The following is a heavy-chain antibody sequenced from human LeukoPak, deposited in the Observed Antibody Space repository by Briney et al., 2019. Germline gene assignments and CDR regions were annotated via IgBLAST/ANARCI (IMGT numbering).Heavy chain of an antibody. V-gene: IGHV3-23*01. CDR2: ISGSGGST. Sequence: GGSLRLPCAASGFTFSSYAMSWVRQAPGKGLEWVSVISGSGGSTYYADSVKGRFTSSRDNSKKALYLQMNSLRAEDTAVYYCAKDGWFGELLSSIDYWGQGTLVTVSS. CDR3: AKDGWFGELLSSIDY. D-gene: IGHD3-10*01. J-gene: IGHJ4*02. CDR1: GFTFSSYA.